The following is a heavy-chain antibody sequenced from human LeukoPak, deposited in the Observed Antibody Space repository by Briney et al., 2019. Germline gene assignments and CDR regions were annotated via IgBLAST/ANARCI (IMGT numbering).Heavy chain of an antibody. CDR3: ATDSEVGALDY. J-gene: IGHJ4*02. V-gene: IGHV1-24*01. Sequence: ASVKVSCKVSGYTLTKLSMHWVRQAPGKGLEWMGGFDPEDGETIYAQKFQGRVTMTKDTSTDTAYMELSSLRSEDTAVYYCATDSEVGALDYWGQGTLVTVSS. D-gene: IGHD1-26*01. CDR1: GYTLTKLS. CDR2: FDPEDGET.